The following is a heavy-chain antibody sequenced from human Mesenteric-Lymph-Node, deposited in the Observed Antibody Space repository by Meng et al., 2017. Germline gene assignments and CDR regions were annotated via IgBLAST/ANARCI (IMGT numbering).Heavy chain of an antibody. CDR2: VHTSTGNP. D-gene: IGHD4-23*01. CDR1: ESSVTTVP. CDR3: ARRRNSPDWYFDL. V-gene: IGHV7-4-1*02. J-gene: IGHJ2*01. Sequence: QLVQSGAECTNPGAAVRVGCKAVESSVTTVPINWLLQAPGQEFEWMGWVHTSTGNPTSAQGFTGRLVFSLDTSVSTAYLQINSLEAKDTALYCCARRRNSPDWYFDLWGRGTLVTVSS.